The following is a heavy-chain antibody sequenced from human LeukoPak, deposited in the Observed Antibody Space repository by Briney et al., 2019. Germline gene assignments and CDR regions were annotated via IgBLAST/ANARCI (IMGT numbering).Heavy chain of an antibody. J-gene: IGHJ3*02. CDR1: GFTFSSYS. D-gene: IGHD3-3*01. V-gene: IGHV3-21*04. CDR2: ISSSSSYI. CDR3: AKLLSGYIHDAFDI. Sequence: GGSLRLSCAASGFTFSSYSMNWVRQAPGKGLEWVSSISSSSSYIYYADSVKGRFTISRDNAKNSLYLQMDSLRAEGTAVYYCAKLLSGYIHDAFDIWGQGTMVTVSS.